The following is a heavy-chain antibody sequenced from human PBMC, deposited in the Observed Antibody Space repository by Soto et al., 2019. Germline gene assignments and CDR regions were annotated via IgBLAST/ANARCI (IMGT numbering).Heavy chain of an antibody. CDR3: TRSFSAWPFDY. V-gene: IGHV3-49*04. D-gene: IGHD6-19*01. J-gene: IGHJ4*02. Sequence: PGGSLRLSCTTSGFTLGDYALSWVRQAPGKGLEWVGFTRSNAYGGSTENAASVKGRFTISRDDSKSIAYLQMNSLKTEDTAVYYCTRSFSAWPFDYWGQGTLVTVSS. CDR2: TRSNAYGGST. CDR1: GFTLGDYA.